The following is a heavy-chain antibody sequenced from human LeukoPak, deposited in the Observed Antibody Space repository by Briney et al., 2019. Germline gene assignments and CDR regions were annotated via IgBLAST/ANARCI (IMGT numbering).Heavy chain of an antibody. D-gene: IGHD2-2*01. CDR3: ARGCSSTSCYLGGYYYMDV. Sequence: PGGSLRLSCAASGFTVSSNYMSWVRQAPGKGLEWVSVIYSGGSTYYADSVKGRFTISRDNFKNTLYLQMNSLRAEDTAVYYCARGCSSTSCYLGGYYYMDVWGKGTTVTVSS. CDR1: GFTVSSNY. V-gene: IGHV3-53*01. CDR2: IYSGGST. J-gene: IGHJ6*03.